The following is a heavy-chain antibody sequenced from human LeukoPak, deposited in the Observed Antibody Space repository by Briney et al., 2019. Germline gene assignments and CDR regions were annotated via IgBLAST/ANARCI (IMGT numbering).Heavy chain of an antibody. Sequence: SETLSLTCSVSAGSISTYYWTWVRQPPGKGLEWIGYIYYTGSTNYNPSLKSRVTISVDTSKNQFSLKLSSVTAADTAVYYCARGGRSSGYYGWGQGTLVTVSS. CDR2: IYYTGST. D-gene: IGHD6-19*01. CDR3: ARGGRSSGYYG. V-gene: IGHV4-59*01. J-gene: IGHJ4*02. CDR1: AGSISTYY.